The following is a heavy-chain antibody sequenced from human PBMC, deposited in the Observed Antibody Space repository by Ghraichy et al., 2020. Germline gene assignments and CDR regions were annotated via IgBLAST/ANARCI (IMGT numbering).Heavy chain of an antibody. CDR3: ARVEDYGDYGDSAWFDP. Sequence: SETLSLTCAVYGGSFSGYYWSWIRQPPGKGLEWIGEINHSGSTNYNPSLKSRVTISVDTSKNQFSLKLSSVTAADTAVYYCARVEDYGDYGDSAWFDPWGQGTLVTVSS. V-gene: IGHV4-34*01. J-gene: IGHJ5*02. CDR1: GGSFSGYY. CDR2: INHSGST. D-gene: IGHD4-17*01.